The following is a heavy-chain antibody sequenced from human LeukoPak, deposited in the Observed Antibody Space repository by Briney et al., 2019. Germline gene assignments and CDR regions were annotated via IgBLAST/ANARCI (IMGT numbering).Heavy chain of an antibody. D-gene: IGHD6-13*01. J-gene: IGHJ4*02. CDR2: IYASGNT. CDR3: ARGRGSSWYYFDS. CDR1: GGSISSYY. V-gene: IGHV4-4*07. Sequence: SETLSLTCTVSGGSISSYYWSWVRQPAGEGLEWIGRIYASGNTNYNPSLKGRVTMTVDTSKNQFSLNLSSVTAADTAVYYCARGRGSSWYYFDSWGQGTLVTVSS.